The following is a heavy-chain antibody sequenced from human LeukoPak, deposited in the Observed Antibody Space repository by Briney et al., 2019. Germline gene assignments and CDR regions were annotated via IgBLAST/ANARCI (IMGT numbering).Heavy chain of an antibody. CDR1: GFTFSSYS. Sequence: PGRSLRLSCAASGFTFSSYSMNWVRQAPGKGLEWVSYITGGSRTIYYADSVKGRFTISRDNAKNSLYLQMNSLSDEDSAVYYCARDDPIDYWGRGTLVTVSS. V-gene: IGHV3-48*02. CDR3: ARDDPIDY. J-gene: IGHJ4*02. CDR2: ITGGSRTI.